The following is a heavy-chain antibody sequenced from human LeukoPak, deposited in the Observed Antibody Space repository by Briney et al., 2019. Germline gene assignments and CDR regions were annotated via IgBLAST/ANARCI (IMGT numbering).Heavy chain of an antibody. CDR2: INQDESEE. Sequence: GGSLRLFCAASGFXFSSYWISWVRQAPGKGLEWVANINQDESEENFVDSVKGRFSISRDNAKRSLYLQMNSLRAEDTAMYYCARDRGYSTFDFWGQGTLVTVSS. D-gene: IGHD4-11*01. CDR1: GFXFSSYW. CDR3: ARDRGYSTFDF. V-gene: IGHV3-7*04. J-gene: IGHJ4*02.